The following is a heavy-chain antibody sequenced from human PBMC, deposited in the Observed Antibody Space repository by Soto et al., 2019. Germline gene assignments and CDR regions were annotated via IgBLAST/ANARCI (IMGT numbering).Heavy chain of an antibody. D-gene: IGHD1-26*01. CDR3: AKQIFKWELYAFDI. Sequence: PGGSLRLSCAASGFTFSSYGMHWVRQAPGKGLEWVAVIWYDGSNKYYADSVKGRFTISXXXXXXTXEXQXXXLRVXDTAVDFCAKQIFKWELYAFDIWGQGTMVTVSS. J-gene: IGHJ3*02. CDR1: GFTFSSYG. V-gene: IGHV3-33*06. CDR2: IWYDGSNK.